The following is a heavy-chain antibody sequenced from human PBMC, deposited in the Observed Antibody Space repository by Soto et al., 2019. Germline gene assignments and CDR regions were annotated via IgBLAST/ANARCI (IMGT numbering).Heavy chain of an antibody. CDR3: VRDISPNNFASGSYTF. J-gene: IGHJ4*02. V-gene: IGHV3-11*06. CDR2: ISSSGTYT. CDR1: GFPFSDYY. Sequence: VQLVESGGGLVKPGGSLRLSCAASGFPFSDYYMTWIRQAPGKGLDWVSYISSSGTYTHFADSVKGRFTISRDNAKNSLYLQMNSLIPEDTAVYYCVRDISPNNFASGSYTFWGQGILVTVSS. D-gene: IGHD3-10*01.